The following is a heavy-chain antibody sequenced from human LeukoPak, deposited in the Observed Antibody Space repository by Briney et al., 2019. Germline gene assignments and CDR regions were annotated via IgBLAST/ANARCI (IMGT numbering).Heavy chain of an antibody. D-gene: IGHD2-15*01. CDR2: TKQEGIEK. CDR3: ARRKDGRAYYFDY. V-gene: IGHV3-7*01. Sequence: PAGSLTLSCAVSGFSFSRYWMSWVRQAPGKGLEWVANTKQEGIEKYNVTSVKGRFNPSRDNAKNSPYLQMNSLRAEDTAVYYSARRKDGRAYYFDYWGQGTLGTVSP. J-gene: IGHJ4*02. CDR1: GFSFSRYW.